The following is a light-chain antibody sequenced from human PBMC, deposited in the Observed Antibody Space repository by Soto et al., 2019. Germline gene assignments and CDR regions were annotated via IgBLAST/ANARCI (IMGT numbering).Light chain of an antibody. CDR3: QRYNSVPPVT. J-gene: IGKJ3*01. CDR1: QGISNY. V-gene: IGKV1-27*01. Sequence: DIPVTQSPSSLSASVGDRVTITCRASQGISNYLAWYQQQPGKPPKLLMYAASTLQSGVPSRFSGSGSGTDFTLTISSLQPEDVATYYCQRYNSVPPVTFGPGTKVNL. CDR2: AAS.